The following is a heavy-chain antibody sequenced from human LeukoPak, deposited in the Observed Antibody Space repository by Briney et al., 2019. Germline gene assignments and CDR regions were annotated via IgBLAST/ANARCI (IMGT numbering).Heavy chain of an antibody. CDR3: ARESRREGYNPAYYYYYYMDV. D-gene: IGHD5-24*01. CDR1: GYTFTNYY. CDR2: ITPSGDNT. J-gene: IGHJ6*03. V-gene: IGHV1-46*01. Sequence: ASVKVSCKASGYTFTNYYMHWVRQAPGQGLEWLGLITPSGDNTWYAQKFHRRVTMTRDLSTSTDYLELSSLRSADTAVYYCARESRREGYNPAYYYYYYMDVWGKGTTVTVSS.